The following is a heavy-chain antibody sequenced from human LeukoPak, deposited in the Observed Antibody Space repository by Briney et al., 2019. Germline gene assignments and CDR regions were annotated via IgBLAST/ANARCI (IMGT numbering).Heavy chain of an antibody. CDR2: INHSGST. CDR1: GGSFSGYY. CDR3: ARGIAAAGKYFDY. V-gene: IGHV4-34*01. D-gene: IGHD6-13*01. Sequence: PSETLSLTCAVYGGSFSGYYWSWIRQPPGKGLEWIGEINHSGSTNYNPSLESRATISVDTSKNQFSLKLSSVTAADTAVYYCARGIAAAGKYFDYWGQGTLVTVSS. J-gene: IGHJ4*02.